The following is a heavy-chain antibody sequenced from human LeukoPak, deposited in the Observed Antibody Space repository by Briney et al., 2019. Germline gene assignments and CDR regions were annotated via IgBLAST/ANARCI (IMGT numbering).Heavy chain of an antibody. Sequence: PGGSLRLSCAASGFTFSNYAMHWVRQAPGKGLEWVAVISYDGSNKYYADSVKGRFTISRDNSKNTVYLQMNSLRAEDTAVYYCARDAVTALVSIYYYYGMDVWGQGTTVTVSS. J-gene: IGHJ6*02. CDR2: ISYDGSNK. V-gene: IGHV3-30-3*01. D-gene: IGHD4-17*01. CDR3: ARDAVTALVSIYYYYGMDV. CDR1: GFTFSNYA.